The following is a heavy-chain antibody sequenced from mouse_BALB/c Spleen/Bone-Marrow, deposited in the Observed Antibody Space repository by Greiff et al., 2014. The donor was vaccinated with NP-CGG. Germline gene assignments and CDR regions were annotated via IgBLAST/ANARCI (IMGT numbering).Heavy chain of an antibody. CDR2: IFPGEGST. D-gene: IGHD1-1*01. Sequence: VQLQQSGAELVKPGASVKLSCKASGYTSTSYDIKWVRQRPEQGLEWIGWIFPGEGSTKYNEKFKAKATLTTDKSSNTVYMQISRLTSEDSAVYCGVRDYYGSDYWGQGTTLTVSS. CDR3: VRDYYGSDY. CDR1: GYTSTSYD. V-gene: IGHV1S56*01. J-gene: IGHJ2*01.